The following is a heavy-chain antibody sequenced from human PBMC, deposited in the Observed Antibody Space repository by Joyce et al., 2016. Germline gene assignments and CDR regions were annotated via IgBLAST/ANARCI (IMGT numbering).Heavy chain of an antibody. CDR2: ISNDGKNK. J-gene: IGHJ4*02. D-gene: IGHD6-25*01. CDR1: GFTFRSYG. V-gene: IGHV3-30*18. CDR3: AKDRETSAVLDF. Sequence: QAQLVESGGSVVQPGRSLRLSCAVSGFTFRSYGMYWVRQAPGKGLEWVAVISNDGKNKNYADSVKGRFTVSRDNSKKILSLQMNSLRPEDTAVYYCAKDRETSAVLDFWGQGTPVTVSS.